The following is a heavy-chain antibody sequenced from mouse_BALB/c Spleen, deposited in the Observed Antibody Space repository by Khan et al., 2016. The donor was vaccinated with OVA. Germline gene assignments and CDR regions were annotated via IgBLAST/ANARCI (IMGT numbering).Heavy chain of an antibody. V-gene: IGHV1S135*01. D-gene: IGHD4-1*01. CDR1: GYSFTTYY. Sequence: IQLVQSGPELMKPGASVKISCKASGYSFTTYYMHWVKQSHGKSLEWIGYIDPFNGGTNYNQKFKGKATLTVDKSYSTAYMHLSSLTSEDSAVYYCTRLGRNNWFAYWGQGTLVTVSA. J-gene: IGHJ3*01. CDR3: TRLGRNNWFAY. CDR2: IDPFNGGT.